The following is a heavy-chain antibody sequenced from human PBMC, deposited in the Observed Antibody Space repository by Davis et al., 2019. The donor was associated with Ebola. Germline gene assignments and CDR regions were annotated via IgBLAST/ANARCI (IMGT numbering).Heavy chain of an antibody. CDR1: GFTFDDYT. CDR2: ISWDGGST. V-gene: IGHV3-43*01. J-gene: IGHJ6*02. CDR3: ARSQIVLMAYYYYGMDV. D-gene: IGHD2-8*01. Sequence: PGGSLRLSCAASGFTFDDYTMHWVRQAPGKGLEWVSLISWDGGSTYYADSVKGRFTISRDNSKNTLYLQMNSLRAEDTAVYYCARSQIVLMAYYYYGMDVWGQGTTVTVSS.